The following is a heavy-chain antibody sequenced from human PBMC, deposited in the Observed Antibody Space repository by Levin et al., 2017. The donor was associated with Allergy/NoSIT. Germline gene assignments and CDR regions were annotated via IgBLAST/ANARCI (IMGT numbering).Heavy chain of an antibody. V-gene: IGHV3-15*01. J-gene: IGHJ4*02. CDR2: IKSKTDGGTI. D-gene: IGHD6-13*01. CDR1: GFSFSNAW. Sequence: GESLKISCAASGFSFSNAWMSWARQAPGKGLEWVGRIKSKTDGGTIEYAAPVKGRFTISRDDSKNTLYLQMNSLKTEDTAVYYCTTYSNSWYYFDSWGQGTLVTVSS. CDR3: TTYSNSWYYFDS.